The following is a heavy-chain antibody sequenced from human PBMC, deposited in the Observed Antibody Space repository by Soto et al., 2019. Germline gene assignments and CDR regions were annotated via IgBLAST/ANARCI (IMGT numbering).Heavy chain of an antibody. CDR3: ARDRIAGSGSCDN. CDR2: IKTDGSSP. Sequence: GGSLRLSCAASGFTFNNYWMHWVRRAPGKGLVWVSRIKTDGSSPNYADSVEGRFTISSDNAKNTLYLQMNSLRVEDTAVYYCARDRIAGSGSCDNWGQGTLVTVPS. V-gene: IGHV3-74*01. D-gene: IGHD3-10*01. J-gene: IGHJ4*02. CDR1: GFTFNNYW.